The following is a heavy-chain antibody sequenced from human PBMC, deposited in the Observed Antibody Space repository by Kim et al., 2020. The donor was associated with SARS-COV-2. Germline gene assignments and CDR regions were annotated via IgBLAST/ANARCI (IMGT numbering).Heavy chain of an antibody. CDR2: IYYSGST. V-gene: IGHV4-39*01. CDR1: GGSISSSSYY. J-gene: IGHJ4*02. D-gene: IGHD6-19*01. Sequence: SETLSLTCTVSGGSISSSSYYWGWIRQPPGKGLEWIGSIYYSGSTYYNPSLKSRVTISVDTSKNQFSLKLSSVTAADTAVYYCARHGQSAGSGWYWGLEYYFDHWGQGTLVTVSS. CDR3: ARHGQSAGSGWYWGLEYYFDH.